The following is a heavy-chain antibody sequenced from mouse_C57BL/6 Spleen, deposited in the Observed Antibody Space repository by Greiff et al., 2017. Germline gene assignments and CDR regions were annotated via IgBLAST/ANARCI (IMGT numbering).Heavy chain of an antibody. CDR2: IWWDDDK. CDR3: ARAYGYDWDEGFAY. V-gene: IGHV8-8*01. J-gene: IGHJ3*01. Sequence: QVTLKESGPGILQPSQTLSLTCPFSGLSLRTLGMGVGWIRQPSGKGLEWLAHIWWDDDKYYNPALKSRLTISKDTSKNPVFLKIANVDTADTATYYCARAYGYDWDEGFAYWGQGTLVTVSA. CDR1: GLSLRTLGMG. D-gene: IGHD2-2*01.